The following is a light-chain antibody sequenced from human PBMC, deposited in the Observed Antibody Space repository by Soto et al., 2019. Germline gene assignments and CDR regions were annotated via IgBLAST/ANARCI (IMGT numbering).Light chain of an antibody. Sequence: QLVLTQSPSASVSLGASVNFTCTLSSGHSSYGIAWHQQQPEKGPRYLMKVNSDGSHRKGDGIPDRFSGSSSGAERYLTISSLQSEDEADYYCQTWGTGIAVFGGGTKLTVL. CDR3: QTWGTGIAV. CDR1: SGHSSYG. CDR2: VNSDGSH. V-gene: IGLV4-69*01. J-gene: IGLJ2*01.